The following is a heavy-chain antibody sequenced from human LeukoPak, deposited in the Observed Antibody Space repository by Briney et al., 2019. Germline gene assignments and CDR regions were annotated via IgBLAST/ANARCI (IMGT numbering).Heavy chain of an antibody. V-gene: IGHV3-21*01. J-gene: IGHJ4*02. CDR3: ARAFDWTFDY. CDR1: GFTFSGYS. Sequence: PGGSLRLSCAASGFTFSGYSMNWVRQAPGKGLEWVSSISSSSSYIYYADSVKGRFTISRDNAKNSLYLQMNSPRAEDTAVYYCARAFDWTFDYWGQGTLVTVSS. CDR2: ISSSSSYI. D-gene: IGHD3-9*01.